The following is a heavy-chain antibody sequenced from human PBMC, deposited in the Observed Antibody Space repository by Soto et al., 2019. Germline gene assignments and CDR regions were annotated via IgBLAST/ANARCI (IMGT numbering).Heavy chain of an antibody. CDR3: ARDSGSGGDDSRDY. Sequence: TSETRPLTCAVSGGSLSSSKWWGWGRQPPGKGLEWIGEIYHSGSTNYNPSLKSRGTLSVDKSKNQFSLKLSSVTAPDTAVYYCARDSGSGGDDSRDYWGQGTLVTVSS. V-gene: IGHV4-4*02. D-gene: IGHD3-22*01. CDR2: IYHSGST. CDR1: GGSLSSSKW. J-gene: IGHJ4*02.